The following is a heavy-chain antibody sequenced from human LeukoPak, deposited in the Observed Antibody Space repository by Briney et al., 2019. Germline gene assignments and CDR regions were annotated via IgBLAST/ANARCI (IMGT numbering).Heavy chain of an antibody. CDR2: IDHSGDT. CDR3: TTYYNILTGYTFDS. V-gene: IGHV4-4*02. J-gene: IGHJ4*02. CDR1: GGSIIRSNW. D-gene: IGHD3-9*01. Sequence: SETLSLTCVVSGGSIIRSNWWSWVRQSPDKGLEWIGEIDHSGDTSYKWSLRNRVTMSVDRSKNQFSLKLTSVTVADTAVYYCTTYYNILTGYTFDSWAREPWSPSSQ.